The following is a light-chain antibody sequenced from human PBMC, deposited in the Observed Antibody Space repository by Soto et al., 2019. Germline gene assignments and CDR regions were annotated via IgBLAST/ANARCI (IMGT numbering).Light chain of an antibody. J-gene: IGKJ4*01. CDR3: QQYNNWPRT. V-gene: IGKV3-15*01. CDR1: QSVRSSY. Sequence: EIVLTQSPGTLSLSPGERATLSCRASQSVRSSYIAWYQQKRGQAPRLLIHGASTRATGIPPKFSGSGSGTEFTLTISSLQSEDFAVYYCQQYNNWPRTFGGGTKVDIK. CDR2: GAS.